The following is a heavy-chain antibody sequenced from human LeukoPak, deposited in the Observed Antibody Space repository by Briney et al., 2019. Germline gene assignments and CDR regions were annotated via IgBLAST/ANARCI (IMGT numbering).Heavy chain of an antibody. CDR3: AREVVVVAASYYYYYMDV. V-gene: IGHV3-30*02. J-gene: IGHJ6*03. CDR2: IRYDGSNK. CDR1: GFTFSSYG. D-gene: IGHD2-15*01. Sequence: GGSLRLSCAASGFTFSSYGMHWVRQAPGKGLEWVAFIRYDGSNKYYADSVKGRFTISRDNSKNTLYLQMNSLRAEDTAVYYCAREVVVVAASYYYYYMDVWGKGTTVTVSS.